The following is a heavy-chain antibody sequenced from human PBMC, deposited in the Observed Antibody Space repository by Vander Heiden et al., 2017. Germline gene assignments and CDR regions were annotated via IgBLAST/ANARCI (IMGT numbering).Heavy chain of an antibody. CDR1: GFPFSDYY. Sequence: QVQLVESGGGLVKPGGSLRLSCAASGFPFSDYYMSWCRQAPGKGLEWVSYISSSSSYTNYADSVKGRFTISRDNAKNSLYLQMKSLRAEDTAVYYCATYSSSWYAFDYWGQGTLVTVSS. V-gene: IGHV3-11*06. CDR3: ATYSSSWYAFDY. J-gene: IGHJ4*02. CDR2: ISSSSSYT. D-gene: IGHD6-13*01.